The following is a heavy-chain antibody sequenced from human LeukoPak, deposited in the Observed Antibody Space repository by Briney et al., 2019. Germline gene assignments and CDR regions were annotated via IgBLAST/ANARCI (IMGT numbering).Heavy chain of an antibody. D-gene: IGHD3-10*02. CDR3: AELGITMIGGV. CDR2: IHSDGTT. CDR1: GFTFSSYG. V-gene: IGHV3-66*01. Sequence: GGSLRLSCVASGFTFSSYGMNWVRQAPGKGLEWVSVIHSDGTTNYGDSVKGRFTISRDHSKNTLYLQMNSLRAEDTAVYYCAELGITMIGGVWGKGTTVTISS. J-gene: IGHJ6*04.